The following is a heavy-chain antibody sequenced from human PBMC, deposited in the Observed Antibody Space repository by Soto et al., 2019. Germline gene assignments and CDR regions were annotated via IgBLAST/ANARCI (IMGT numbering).Heavy chain of an antibody. D-gene: IGHD1-26*01. Sequence: GGSLRLSCAASGFTFSSYGMHWVRQAPGKGLEWVAVISYDGSNKYYADSVKGRFTISRDNSKNTLYLQMNSLRAEDTAVYYCAKGEKGELRPYFDYWGQGTPVTVSS. CDR3: AKGEKGELRPYFDY. V-gene: IGHV3-30*18. CDR2: ISYDGSNK. J-gene: IGHJ4*02. CDR1: GFTFSSYG.